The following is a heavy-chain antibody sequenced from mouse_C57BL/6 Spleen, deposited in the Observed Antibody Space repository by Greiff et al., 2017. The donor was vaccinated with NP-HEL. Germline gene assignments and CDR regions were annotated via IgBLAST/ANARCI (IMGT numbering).Heavy chain of an antibody. Sequence: EVQLVESGGDLVKPGGSLKLSCAASGFTFSSYGMSWVRQTPDKRLEWVATISSGGSYTYYPDSVKGRFTISRDNAKNTLYLQMSSLKSEDTAMYYCARQADYYGDFDYWGQGTTLTVSS. CDR1: GFTFSSYG. CDR2: ISSGGSYT. CDR3: ARQADYYGDFDY. D-gene: IGHD1-1*01. J-gene: IGHJ2*01. V-gene: IGHV5-6*01.